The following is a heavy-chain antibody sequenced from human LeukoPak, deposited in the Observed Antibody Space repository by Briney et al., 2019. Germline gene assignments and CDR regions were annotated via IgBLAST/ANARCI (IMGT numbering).Heavy chain of an antibody. V-gene: IGHV3-9*01. CDR2: ISWNSGSI. CDR3: AKDVGGYNDAFDI. CDR1: GFTFSSYG. D-gene: IGHD5-24*01. Sequence: GGSLRLSCAASGFTFSSYGMHWVRQAPGKGLEWVSGISWNSGSIGYADSVKGRFTISRDNAKNSLYLQMNSLRAEDTALYYCAKDVGGYNDAFDIWGQGTMVTVSS. J-gene: IGHJ3*02.